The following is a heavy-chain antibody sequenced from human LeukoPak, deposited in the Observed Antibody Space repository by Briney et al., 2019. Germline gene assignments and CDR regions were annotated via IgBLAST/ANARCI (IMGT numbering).Heavy chain of an antibody. J-gene: IGHJ4*02. V-gene: IGHV4-39*07. CDR3: ARVSEGGYSYGYFDY. CDR2: IYYSGST. D-gene: IGHD5-18*01. CDR1: GGSISSSSYY. Sequence: PSETLSLTCTVSGGSISSSSYYWGWIRQPPGKGLEWIGSIYYSGSTYYNPSLKSRVTISVDTSKNQFSLKLSSVTAADTAVYYCARVSEGGYSYGYFDYWGQGTLVTVSS.